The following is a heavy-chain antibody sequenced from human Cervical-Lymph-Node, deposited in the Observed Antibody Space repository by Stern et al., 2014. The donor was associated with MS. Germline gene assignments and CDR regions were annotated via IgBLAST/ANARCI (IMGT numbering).Heavy chain of an antibody. D-gene: IGHD4-17*01. CDR2: ICYDGRNK. CDR1: GFSFSSYG. V-gene: IGHV3-33*01. CDR3: ARDAHDYGDSEGLGYFAL. J-gene: IGHJ2*01. Sequence: QVQLVESGGGVVKPGGSLRLSCAGSGFSFSSYGMHWVRQAPGKGLEWAAGICYDGRNKYYRDSLKGRFTISIDNSKNTLYLPMTSLRAEDSAVYYCARDAHDYGDSEGLGYFALWGRGTLVTVSS.